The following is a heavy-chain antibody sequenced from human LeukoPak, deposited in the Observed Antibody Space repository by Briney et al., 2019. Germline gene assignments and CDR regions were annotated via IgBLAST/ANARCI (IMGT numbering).Heavy chain of an antibody. CDR3: ARDMGWQQFDQ. J-gene: IGHJ4*02. D-gene: IGHD5-24*01. CDR2: INSDGSTT. CDR1: GFTFSSYW. V-gene: IGHV3-74*01. Sequence: GGSLRLSCAASGFTFSSYWMHWVRQAPGKGLVWVSRINSDGSTTNYADSVKGRFTISRDNAKNTLYLQMNSLRADDTAVYYCARDMGWQQFDQWGQGTLVTVSS.